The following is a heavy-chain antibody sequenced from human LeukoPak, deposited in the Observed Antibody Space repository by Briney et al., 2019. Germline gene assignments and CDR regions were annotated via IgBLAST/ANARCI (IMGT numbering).Heavy chain of an antibody. D-gene: IGHD3-10*01. V-gene: IGHV3-30*02. CDR3: TTDEITMVRGVILGNFDY. J-gene: IGHJ4*02. Sequence: GGSLRLSCAASGFTFSSYGMHWVRQAPGKGLEWVAFIRYDGSNKYYADSVKGRFTISRDNSKNTLYLQMNSLKTEDTAVYYCTTDEITMVRGVILGNFDYWGQGTLVTVSS. CDR1: GFTFSSYG. CDR2: IRYDGSNK.